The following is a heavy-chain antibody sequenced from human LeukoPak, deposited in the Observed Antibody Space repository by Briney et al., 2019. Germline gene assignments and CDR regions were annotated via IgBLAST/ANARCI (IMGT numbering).Heavy chain of an antibody. J-gene: IGHJ3*02. CDR2: INPNSGGT. D-gene: IGHD3-22*01. V-gene: IGHV1-2*02. Sequence: ASVKVSCKASGYTFTSYGISWVRQAPGQGLEWMGWINPNSGGTNYAQKFQGRVTMTRDTSISTAYMELSRLRSDDTAVYYCARDTREDYYDSSGYSSDVAFDIWGQGTMVTVSS. CDR1: GYTFTSYG. CDR3: ARDTREDYYDSSGYSSDVAFDI.